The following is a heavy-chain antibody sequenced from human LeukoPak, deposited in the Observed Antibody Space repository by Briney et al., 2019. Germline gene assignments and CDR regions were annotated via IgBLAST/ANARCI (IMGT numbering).Heavy chain of an antibody. V-gene: IGHV3-23*01. J-gene: IGHJ3*01. D-gene: IGHD3-16*02. CDR2: VSSSGANT. Sequence: GGSLRLSRSASGFTFRDSAMTWVRQAPGKGLEWVSLVSSSGANTYYPDSVKGRFSVSRDNAKDTLYLQVNSLRAEDTAIYYCARDMELSTWGTGTVVSVSS. CDR1: GFTFRDSA. CDR3: ARDMELST.